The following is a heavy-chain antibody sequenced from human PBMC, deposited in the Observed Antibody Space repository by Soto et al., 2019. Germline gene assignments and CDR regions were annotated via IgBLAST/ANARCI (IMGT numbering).Heavy chain of an antibody. CDR2: IKSKTDGGTT. CDR1: GFTFSNAW. D-gene: IGHD4-17*01. J-gene: IGHJ5*02. CDR3: TTDYGDYDGWFDP. V-gene: IGHV3-15*01. Sequence: EVQLVESGGGLVKPGGSLRLSCAASGFTFSNAWMSWVRQAPGKGLEWVGRIKSKTDGGTTDYAAPVKGRFTISRDDSKNPLYLQMNSLKTDDTAVYYCTTDYGDYDGWFDPWGQGTLVTVSS.